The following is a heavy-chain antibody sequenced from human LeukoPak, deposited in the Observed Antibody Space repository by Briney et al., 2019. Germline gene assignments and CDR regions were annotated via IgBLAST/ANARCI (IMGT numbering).Heavy chain of an antibody. V-gene: IGHV3-23*01. CDR1: GFRFSSYA. D-gene: IGHD2-2*01. J-gene: IGHJ4*02. Sequence: GGSLRLSCAASGFRFSSYAMSWVRQAPGKGLEWVSAISGSGGSTYYADSVKGRFTISRDNSKNTLYLQMNSLRAEDTAVYYCAKDHADIVVVPAASHPFDYWGQGTLVTVSS. CDR2: ISGSGGST. CDR3: AKDHADIVVVPAASHPFDY.